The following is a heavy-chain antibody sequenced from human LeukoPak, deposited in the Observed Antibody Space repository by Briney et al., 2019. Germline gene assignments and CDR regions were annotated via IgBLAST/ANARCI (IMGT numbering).Heavy chain of an antibody. V-gene: IGHV3-23*01. Sequence: PGGPLRLSCTASGFPFSSYAMSGVRQAPGKGLEWVSDNNGSGGSTYYADSVKGRFTISRDNSKNTLYLQMNSLRAEDTAVYYCAKDDQPRIVGATVGDAFDIWGQGTMVTVSS. J-gene: IGHJ3*02. CDR3: AKDDQPRIVGATVGDAFDI. D-gene: IGHD1-26*01. CDR1: GFPFSSYA. CDR2: NNGSGGST.